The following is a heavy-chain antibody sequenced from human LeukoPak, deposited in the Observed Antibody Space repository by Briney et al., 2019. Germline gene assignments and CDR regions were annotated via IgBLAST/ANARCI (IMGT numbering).Heavy chain of an antibody. Sequence: SETLSLTCTVSGGSVSSGDYYWTWIRQPPGKGLEWIGSIYYSGSTYYNPSLKSRVTISVDTSKNQFSLKLSSVTAADTAVYYCARDMTTLYYYGMDVWGQGTTVTVSS. V-gene: IGHV4-39*07. D-gene: IGHD4-11*01. CDR3: ARDMTTLYYYGMDV. J-gene: IGHJ6*02. CDR1: GGSVSSGDYY. CDR2: IYYSGST.